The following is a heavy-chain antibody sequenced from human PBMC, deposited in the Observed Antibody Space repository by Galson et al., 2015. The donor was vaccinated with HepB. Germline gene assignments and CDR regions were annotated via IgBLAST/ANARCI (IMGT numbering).Heavy chain of an antibody. V-gene: IGHV3-48*01. CDR1: GFSFTSHS. CDR2: VSSGSTGK. CDR3: ARNPSSYDYYSMDV. Sequence: SLRLSCANSGFSFTSHSMNWVRQAPGKGLEWVAYVSSGSTGKYYADSVKGRFTISRDNAKSSLYLYMNDLRAEDTAVYYCARNPSSYDYYSMDVWGQGTTVIVSS. J-gene: IGHJ6*02.